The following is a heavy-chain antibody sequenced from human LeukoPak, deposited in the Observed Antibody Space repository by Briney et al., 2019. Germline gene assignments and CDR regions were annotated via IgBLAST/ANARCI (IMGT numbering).Heavy chain of an antibody. CDR2: IDNTSTTT. D-gene: IGHD4-17*01. J-gene: IGHJ4*02. CDR3: ARTVSY. CDR1: GFTFSNYD. V-gene: IGHV3-48*04. Sequence: GGSLRLSFAASGFTFSNYDMSWARQAPGKGPEWVAYIDNTSTTTYYPDPGKGRFTISRDNPKKSLYRQMNGLRAEDAAMYYCARTVSYWGQGTLVTVSS.